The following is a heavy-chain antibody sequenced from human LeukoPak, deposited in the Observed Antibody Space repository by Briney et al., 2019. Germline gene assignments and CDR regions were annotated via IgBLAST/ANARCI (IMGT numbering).Heavy chain of an antibody. CDR1: GGTFSSYA. D-gene: IGHD1-26*01. CDR3: TRETGSYHGNDY. Sequence: ASVKVSCKASGGTFSSYAISWVRQAPGQGLEWMGRINPNNGATNYAQKLQGRVTITGDTSISTAYMELSSLRSDDTAVYYCTRETGSYHGNDYWGQGTLVTVSS. V-gene: IGHV1-2*06. J-gene: IGHJ4*02. CDR2: INPNNGAT.